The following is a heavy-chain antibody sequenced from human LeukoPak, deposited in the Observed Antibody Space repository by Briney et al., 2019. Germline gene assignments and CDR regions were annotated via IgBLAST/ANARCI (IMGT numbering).Heavy chain of an antibody. J-gene: IGHJ5*02. D-gene: IGHD2-21*01. Sequence: PSETLSLTCTVSGGSISSYYWSWIRQPPGKGLEWIGYIYYSGSTNYNPSLKSRVTISVDTSKNQFSLKLSSVTAADTAVYYCARGALVEQPFDPWGQGTLVTVSS. CDR1: GGSISSYY. CDR3: ARGALVEQPFDP. CDR2: IYYSGST. V-gene: IGHV4-59*12.